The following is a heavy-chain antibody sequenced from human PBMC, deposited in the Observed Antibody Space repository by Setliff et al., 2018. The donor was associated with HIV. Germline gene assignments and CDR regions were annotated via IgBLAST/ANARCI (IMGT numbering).Heavy chain of an antibody. V-gene: IGHV1-18*01. CDR1: GFPFSSYG. CDR3: ASCMAGHYYYYMDV. Sequence: WASVKVSCKASGFPFSSYGISWVRQAPGQGLEWMGWISAYNGKTEYAQNFQGRVTMTTDISTSTAWTSTSTAYMELRSLRSDDTAVYYWASCMAGHYYYYMDVWGKGTTVTVSS. J-gene: IGHJ6*03. CDR2: ISAYNGKT. D-gene: IGHD6-19*01.